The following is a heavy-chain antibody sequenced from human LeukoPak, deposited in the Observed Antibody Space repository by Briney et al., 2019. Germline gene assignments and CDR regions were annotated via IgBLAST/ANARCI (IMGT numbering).Heavy chain of an antibody. V-gene: IGHV3-21*01. D-gene: IGHD3-9*01. CDR3: ARDLHYDILTGSAFDI. Sequence: GGSLRLSCSASGFTFSSYSTNWVRQAPGKGLEWVSSISSSSSYIYYADSVKGRFTISRDNAKNSLYLQMNSLRAEDTAVYYCARDLHYDILTGSAFDIWGQGIMVTVSS. CDR1: GFTFSSYS. J-gene: IGHJ3*02. CDR2: ISSSSSYI.